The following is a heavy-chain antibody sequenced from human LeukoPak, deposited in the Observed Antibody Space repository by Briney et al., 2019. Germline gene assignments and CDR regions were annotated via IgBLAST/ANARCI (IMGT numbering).Heavy chain of an antibody. CDR2: IYYSGST. J-gene: IGHJ4*02. Sequence: SETLSLTCTVSGGSISSGGYYWSWIRQHPGKGLEWIGYIYYSGSTYYNPSLKSRVTISVDTSKNQFSLKLSSETAADTAVYYCARARTDCSSTSCLGYYFGYWGQGTLVTVSS. CDR1: GGSISSGGYY. D-gene: IGHD2-2*01. CDR3: ARARTDCSSTSCLGYYFGY. V-gene: IGHV4-31*03.